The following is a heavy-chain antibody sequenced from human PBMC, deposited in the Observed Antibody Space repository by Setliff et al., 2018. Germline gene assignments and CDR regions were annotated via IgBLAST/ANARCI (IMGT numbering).Heavy chain of an antibody. J-gene: IGHJ3*02. Sequence: ASVKVSCKASGYTFTSYGISWVRQAPGQGLEWMGWISAYNGNTNYAQKLQGRVTMTTDTSTSTAYLQWSSLKASDTAMYYCARRALMMTDAFDIWGQGTMVTVSS. CDR1: GYTFTSYG. D-gene: IGHD3-16*01. CDR2: ISAYNGNT. CDR3: ARRALMMTDAFDI. V-gene: IGHV1-18*01.